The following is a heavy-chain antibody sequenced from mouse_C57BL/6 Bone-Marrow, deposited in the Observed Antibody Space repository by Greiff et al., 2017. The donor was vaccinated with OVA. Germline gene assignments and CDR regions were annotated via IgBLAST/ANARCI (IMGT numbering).Heavy chain of an antibody. Sequence: QVQLKQPGAELVKPGASVKLSCKASGYTFTSYWMHWVKQRPGQGLEWIGMIHPNSGSTNYNEKFKSKATLTVDKSSSTAYMQLSSLTSEDSAVYYCARPSCYYGPMDYWGQGTSVTVSS. D-gene: IGHD1-1*01. CDR2: IHPNSGST. CDR1: GYTFTSYW. J-gene: IGHJ4*01. V-gene: IGHV1-64*01. CDR3: ARPSCYYGPMDY.